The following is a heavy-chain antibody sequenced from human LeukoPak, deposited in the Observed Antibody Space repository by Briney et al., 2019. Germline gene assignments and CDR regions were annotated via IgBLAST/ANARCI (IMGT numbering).Heavy chain of an antibody. CDR1: GGSFSGYY. CDR2: INHSGST. Sequence: KPSETLSLTCAVYGGSFSGYYWSWIRQPPGKGLEWIGEINHSGSTTYNPSLKSRVTISVDTSKNQFSLKLSSVTAADTAVYYCARDPDCSGGSCSFDYWGQGTLVTVSS. J-gene: IGHJ4*02. CDR3: ARDPDCSGGSCSFDY. V-gene: IGHV4-34*01. D-gene: IGHD2-15*01.